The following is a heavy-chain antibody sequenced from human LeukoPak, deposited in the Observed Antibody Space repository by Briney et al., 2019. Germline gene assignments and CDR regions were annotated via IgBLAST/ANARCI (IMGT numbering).Heavy chain of an antibody. D-gene: IGHD6-13*01. CDR3: ARDLQQLVSNAFDI. J-gene: IGHJ3*02. Sequence: ASVRVSCKASGGTFSSYAISWVRQAPGQGLEWMGGIIPIFGTANYAQKFQGRVTITAGESTSTAYMELSSLRSEDMAVYYCARDLQQLVSNAFDIWGQGTMVTVSS. V-gene: IGHV1-69*13. CDR2: IIPIFGTA. CDR1: GGTFSSYA.